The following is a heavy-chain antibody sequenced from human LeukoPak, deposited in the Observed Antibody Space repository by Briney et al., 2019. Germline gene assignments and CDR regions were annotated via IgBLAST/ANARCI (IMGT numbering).Heavy chain of an antibody. CDR3: AREPRNYDFWSGYYTVDV. Sequence: SETLSLTCTVSGGSISSGDYYWSWTRQPPGKGLEWIGYIYYSGSTYYNPSLKSRVTISVDTSKNQFSLKLSSVTAADTAVYYCAREPRNYDFWSGYYTVDVWGQGTTVTVSS. D-gene: IGHD3-3*01. J-gene: IGHJ6*02. V-gene: IGHV4-30-4*01. CDR1: GGSISSGDYY. CDR2: IYYSGST.